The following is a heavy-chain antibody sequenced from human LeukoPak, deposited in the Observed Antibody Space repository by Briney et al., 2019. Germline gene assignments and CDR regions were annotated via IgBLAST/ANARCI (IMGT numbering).Heavy chain of an antibody. J-gene: IGHJ3*02. CDR3: ATGLVYDFWSGYPNI. CDR2: ILVILVT. D-gene: IGHD3-3*01. Sequence: ASVTVSCKASGGTFSSYAITWVRQAPGQGLEWMGRILVILVTNYAQKLQGRVTITADTSTSTAYMELSSLRSEDTAVYYCATGLVYDFWSGYPNIWGQGTMVTVSS. V-gene: IGHV1-69*04. CDR1: GGTFSSYA.